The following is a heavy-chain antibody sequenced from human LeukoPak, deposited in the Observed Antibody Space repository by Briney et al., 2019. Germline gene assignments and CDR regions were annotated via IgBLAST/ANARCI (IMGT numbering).Heavy chain of an antibody. CDR1: GGSISSYY. V-gene: IGHV4-59*12. D-gene: IGHD3-22*01. CDR2: IYHSGST. Sequence: PSETLSLTCTVSGGSISSYYWSWIRQPPGKGLEWIGYIYHSGSTYYNPSLKSRVTISVDRSKNQFSLKLSSVTAADTAVYYCARGRDYYDSSGYYSAPFDYWGQGTLVTVSS. CDR3: ARGRDYYDSSGYYSAPFDY. J-gene: IGHJ4*02.